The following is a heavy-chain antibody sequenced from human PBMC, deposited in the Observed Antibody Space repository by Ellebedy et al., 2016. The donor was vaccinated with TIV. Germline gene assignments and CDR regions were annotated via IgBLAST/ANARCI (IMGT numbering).Heavy chain of an antibody. CDR2: FGISGDTT. J-gene: IGHJ6*02. V-gene: IGHV3-23*01. CDR3: AKDMVFGDGKWEIDV. D-gene: IGHD1-26*01. Sequence: PGGSLRLSCAASGFTFNSYAMSWVRQAPGKGLEWVSGFGISGDTTYYADSVKGRFTVSRDNSRSTLYLQMNSLRAEDSAVYYCAKDMVFGDGKWEIDVWGQGT. CDR1: GFTFNSYA.